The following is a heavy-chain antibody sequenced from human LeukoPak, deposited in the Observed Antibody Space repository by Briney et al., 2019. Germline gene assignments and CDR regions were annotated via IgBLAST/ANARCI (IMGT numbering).Heavy chain of an antibody. CDR1: GFTFSDYY. CDR2: ISGSGGST. J-gene: IGHJ4*02. D-gene: IGHD2-21*02. CDR3: AKDHLTHSFDY. Sequence: GGSLRLSCAASGFTFSDYYMSWIRQAPGKGLEWVSAISGSGGSTYYADSVKGRFTISRDNSKNTLYLQMNSLRAEDTAVYYCAKDHLTHSFDYWGQGTLVTVSS. V-gene: IGHV3-23*01.